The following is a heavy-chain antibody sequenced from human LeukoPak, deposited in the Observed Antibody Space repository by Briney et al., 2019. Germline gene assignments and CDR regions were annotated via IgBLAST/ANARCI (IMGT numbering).Heavy chain of an antibody. J-gene: IGHJ5*02. CDR3: ARKGVTIFGVVLRHNWFDP. D-gene: IGHD3-3*01. Sequence: SETLSLTCAVYGGSFSGYYWSWIRQPPGKGLEWIGEINRSGSTNYNPSLKSRVTVSVDTSKNQFSLKLSSVTAADTAVYYCARKGVTIFGVVLRHNWFDPWGQGTLVTVSS. CDR2: INRSGST. CDR1: GGSFSGYY. V-gene: IGHV4-34*01.